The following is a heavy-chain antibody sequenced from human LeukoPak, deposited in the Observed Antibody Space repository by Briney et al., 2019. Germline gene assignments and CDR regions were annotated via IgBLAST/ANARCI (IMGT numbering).Heavy chain of an antibody. D-gene: IGHD6-25*01. J-gene: IGHJ4*02. CDR1: GFTFSNYW. Sequence: GGSLRLSCAASGFTFSNYWMSWVRQAPGKGLEWVANIKQDGSETYYVDSVKGRFTMSRDNAKNSLFLQMNSLRAEDTAVYYCARDGGRKEDYWGQGTLVTVSS. V-gene: IGHV3-7*01. CDR3: ARDGGRKEDY. CDR2: IKQDGSET.